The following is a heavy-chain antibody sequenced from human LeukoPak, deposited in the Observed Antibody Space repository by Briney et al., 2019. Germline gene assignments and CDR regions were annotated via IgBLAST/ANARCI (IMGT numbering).Heavy chain of an antibody. CDR3: AGDGGDHDGDYDGY. D-gene: IGHD4-17*01. V-gene: IGHV3-66*01. J-gene: IGHJ4*02. Sequence: GGSLRLSRAASGFTVSRTYMSSVRQTPGKGLEWGSDIYSGVRTYYADSVKGRFTISRDNSKNTLYLKWKSLRAEARAGYYFAGDGGDHDGDYDGYWGQGTLVTVSS. CDR2: IYSGVRT. CDR1: GFTVSRTY.